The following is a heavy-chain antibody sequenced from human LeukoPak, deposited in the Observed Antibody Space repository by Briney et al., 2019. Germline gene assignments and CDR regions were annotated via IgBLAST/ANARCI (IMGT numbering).Heavy chain of an antibody. V-gene: IGHV1-69*05. CDR3: ARSLTWIQLWHAFDI. Sequence: SVKVSCKASGGTFSSYAISWVRQAPGQGLEWMGRINPIFGTANYAQKFQGRVTITTDESTSTAYMELSSLRSEDTAVYYCARSLTWIQLWHAFDIWGQGTMVTVSS. J-gene: IGHJ3*02. D-gene: IGHD5-18*01. CDR1: GGTFSSYA. CDR2: INPIFGTA.